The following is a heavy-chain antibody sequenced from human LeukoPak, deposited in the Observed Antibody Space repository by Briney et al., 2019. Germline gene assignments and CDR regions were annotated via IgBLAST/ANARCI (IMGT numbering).Heavy chain of an antibody. Sequence: PGGSLRLSCAASGFTFSSYWMHWVRQAPGKGLVWVSRINSDGSSTSYADSVKGRFTITRDNAKNTLYLQMNSLRAEDTAVYYCARDPGYSSGWYYFDYWGQGTLVTVSS. CDR3: ARDPGYSSGWYYFDY. CDR2: INSDGSST. J-gene: IGHJ4*02. D-gene: IGHD6-19*01. V-gene: IGHV3-74*01. CDR1: GFTFSSYW.